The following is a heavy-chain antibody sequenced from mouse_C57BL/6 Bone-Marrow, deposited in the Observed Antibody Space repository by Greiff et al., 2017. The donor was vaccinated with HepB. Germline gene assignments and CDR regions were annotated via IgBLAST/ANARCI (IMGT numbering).Heavy chain of an antibody. CDR3: ASSYYYGSYYYAMDY. V-gene: IGHV1-39*01. D-gene: IGHD1-1*01. CDR2: INPNYGTT. Sequence: EVKLVESGPELVKPGASVKISCKASGYSFTDYNMNWVKQSNGKSLEWIGVINPNYGTTSYNQKFKGKATLTVDQSSSTAYMQLNSLTSEDSAVYYCASSYYYGSYYYAMDYWGQGTSVTVSS. CDR1: GYSFTDYN. J-gene: IGHJ4*01.